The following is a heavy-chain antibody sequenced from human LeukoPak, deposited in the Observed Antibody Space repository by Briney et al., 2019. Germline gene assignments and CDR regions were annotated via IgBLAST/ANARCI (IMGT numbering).Heavy chain of an antibody. D-gene: IGHD3-22*01. J-gene: IGHJ4*02. Sequence: GASVKVSCKASGYTFTSYGISWVRQAPGQGLEWMGWISAYNGNTNYAQKLQGRVTMTTDTSTSTAYMELRSLRPDDTAVYYCARNRGRPYYYDSSGYLDYWGQGTLVTVS. CDR1: GYTFTSYG. V-gene: IGHV1-18*01. CDR2: ISAYNGNT. CDR3: ARNRGRPYYYDSSGYLDY.